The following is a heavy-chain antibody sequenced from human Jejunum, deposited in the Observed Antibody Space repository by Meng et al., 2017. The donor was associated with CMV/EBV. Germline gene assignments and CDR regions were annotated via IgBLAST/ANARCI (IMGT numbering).Heavy chain of an antibody. J-gene: IGHJ4*02. V-gene: IGHV1-18*01. CDR1: RYTFTSYD. CDR3: ARGTPGRSYSDY. D-gene: IGHD3-10*01. CDR2: FVNNVDT. Sequence: QVHRVESGAEVKKPGASVKVSRKASRYTFTSYDINWVRQATGQGLEWLGWFVNNVDTYSAQKFQGRVTMTTDTHTSTAFMELRSLRSDDTAVYYCARGTPGRSYSDYWGQGTLVTVSS.